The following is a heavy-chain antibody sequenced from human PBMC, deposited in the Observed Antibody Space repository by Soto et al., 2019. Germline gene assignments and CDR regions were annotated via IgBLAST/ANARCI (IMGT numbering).Heavy chain of an antibody. CDR2: ISYDGSNK. J-gene: IGHJ4*02. CDR3: AKDSAVYYYHSRGYLDY. Sequence: GGSLRLSCAASGFTFSSYGMHWVRQAPGKGLEWVAVISYDGSNKYYADSVKGRFTISRDNSKNTLYLQMNSLRAEDTAVYYCAKDSAVYYYHSRGYLDYCGPGTLVTVSS. V-gene: IGHV3-30*18. D-gene: IGHD3-22*01. CDR1: GFTFSSYG.